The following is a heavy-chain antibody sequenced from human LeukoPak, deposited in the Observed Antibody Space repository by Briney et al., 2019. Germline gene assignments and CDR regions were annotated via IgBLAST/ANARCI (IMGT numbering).Heavy chain of an antibody. CDR3: ARDGHYDILTGYVVGYFDY. Sequence: GGSLRLSCAASGFTFSDYYMSWIRQAPGKGLEWVSYISSSSSYTNYADSVKGRFTISRDNAKNSLYLQMNSLRAEDTAVYYCARDGHYDILTGYVVGYFDYWAREPWSPSPQ. D-gene: IGHD3-9*01. V-gene: IGHV3-11*05. J-gene: IGHJ4*02. CDR2: ISSSSSYT. CDR1: GFTFSDYY.